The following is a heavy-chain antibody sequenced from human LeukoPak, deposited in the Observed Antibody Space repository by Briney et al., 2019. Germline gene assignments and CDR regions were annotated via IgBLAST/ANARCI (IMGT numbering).Heavy chain of an antibody. D-gene: IGHD5-18*01. CDR2: ISYDGSNK. V-gene: IGHV3-30-3*01. Sequence: GGSLRLSCAASGFTFSSYAMHWVRQAPGKGLEWVAVISYDGSNKYYADSVKGRFTISRDNSKNTLYLQMNSLRAEDTAVYYCARPTVMVTAYFDYWGQGTLVTVSS. J-gene: IGHJ4*02. CDR1: GFTFSSYA. CDR3: ARPTVMVTAYFDY.